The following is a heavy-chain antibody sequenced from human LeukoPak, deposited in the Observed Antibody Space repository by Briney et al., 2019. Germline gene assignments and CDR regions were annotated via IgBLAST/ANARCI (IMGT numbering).Heavy chain of an antibody. V-gene: IGHV3-7*01. CDR3: AREDGYCSGGNCYSYFDS. D-gene: IGHD2-15*01. Sequence: PGGSLRLSCAASGFTVSGNYMSWVRQAPGKGLEWVAYIKKTGSETYYVDSVKGRFTITRDNTRNSLFLQMYSLRAEDTAVYFCAREDGYCSGGNCYSYFDSWGQGTLVTVSS. J-gene: IGHJ4*02. CDR1: GFTVSGNY. CDR2: IKKTGSET.